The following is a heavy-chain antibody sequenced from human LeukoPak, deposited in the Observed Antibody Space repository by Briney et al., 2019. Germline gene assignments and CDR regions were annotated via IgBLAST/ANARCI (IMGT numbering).Heavy chain of an antibody. CDR2: IYPGDSDT. Sequence: GESLKISCKGSGYSFTSYWIGWVRQMPGKGLEWMGIIYPGDSDTRYSPSFQGQVTISADESISTAYLQWSSLKASDTAMYYCARWRVYYYDSSGSGGNFDYWGQGTLVTVSS. J-gene: IGHJ4*02. D-gene: IGHD3-22*01. CDR3: ARWRVYYYDSSGSGGNFDY. V-gene: IGHV5-51*01. CDR1: GYSFTSYW.